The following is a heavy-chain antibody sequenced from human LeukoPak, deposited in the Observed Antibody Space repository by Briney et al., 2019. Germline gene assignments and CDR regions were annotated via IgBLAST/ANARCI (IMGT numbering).Heavy chain of an antibody. V-gene: IGHV3-66*01. CDR3: AKDFCSSTSCFLSFDY. CDR2: IDSGGST. Sequence: GGSLRLSCAASGFTVSSNYMSWVRQAPGKGLEWVSVIDSGGSTYYADSVKGRFTISRDNSKNTLYLQMNSLRAEDTAVYYCAKDFCSSTSCFLSFDYWGQGTLVTVSS. CDR1: GFTVSSNY. J-gene: IGHJ4*02. D-gene: IGHD2-2*01.